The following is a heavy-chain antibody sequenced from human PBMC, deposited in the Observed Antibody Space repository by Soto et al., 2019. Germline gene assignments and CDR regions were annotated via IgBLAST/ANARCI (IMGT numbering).Heavy chain of an antibody. V-gene: IGHV1-46*01. J-gene: IGHJ6*02. Sequence: ASVKVSCKASGYTFTSYYMHWVRQAPGQGLEWLEIINPGGGSTKYTQKLQDRVTMTRDTSTSTVYMELSSLTSEDTAVYYCARAVAPYYYYGMDVWGQGTTVTVSS. CDR2: INPGGGST. D-gene: IGHD2-21*01. CDR1: GYTFTSYY. CDR3: ARAVAPYYYYGMDV.